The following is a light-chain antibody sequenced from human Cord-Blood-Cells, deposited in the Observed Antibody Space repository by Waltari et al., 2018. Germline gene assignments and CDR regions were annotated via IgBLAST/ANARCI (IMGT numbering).Light chain of an antibody. CDR3: QQYNSYSPRS. J-gene: IGKJ3*01. CDR2: KAS. V-gene: IGKV1-5*03. CDR1: QSISSW. Sequence: DIQMNQSPSTLSASVGDRVTITCRASQSISSWLAWYQQKPGKAPKLLIYKASSLESGVPSRFSGSGSGTEFTLTISSLQPDDFATYYCQQYNSYSPRSFGPGTKVDIK.